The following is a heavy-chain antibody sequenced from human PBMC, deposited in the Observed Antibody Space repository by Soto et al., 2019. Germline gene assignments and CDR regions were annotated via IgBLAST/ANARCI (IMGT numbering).Heavy chain of an antibody. J-gene: IGHJ5*02. V-gene: IGHV1-8*01. CDR2: MNPNSGNT. D-gene: IGHD2-15*01. CDR3: AIGYCSGGSCCPYWFDP. Sequence: GASVKVSCKASGYTFTSYDINWVRQATGQGLEWMGWMNPNSGNTGYAQKFQGRVTMTRNTSISTAYMELSSLRSEDTAVYYCAIGYCSGGSCCPYWFDPWGQGTLVTVSS. CDR1: GYTFTSYD.